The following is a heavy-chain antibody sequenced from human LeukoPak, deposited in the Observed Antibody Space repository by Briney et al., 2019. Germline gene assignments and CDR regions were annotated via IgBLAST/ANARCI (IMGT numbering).Heavy chain of an antibody. D-gene: IGHD3-16*01. CDR3: AREVSFPPGGWSRGGVFYYMDV. J-gene: IGHJ6*03. CDR2: ISAYNGNT. Sequence: ASVTVSCKASGYTFTSYGISWVRQAPGQGLEWMGWISAYNGNTNYAQKLQGRVTMTTDTSTSTAYMELRSLRSDDTAVYYCAREVSFPPGGWSRGGVFYYMDVWGKGTTVTVSS. CDR1: GYTFTSYG. V-gene: IGHV1-18*01.